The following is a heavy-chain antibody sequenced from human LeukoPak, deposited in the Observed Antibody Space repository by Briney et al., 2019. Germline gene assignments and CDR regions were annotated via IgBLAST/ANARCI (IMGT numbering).Heavy chain of an antibody. CDR2: INPNSGGT. J-gene: IGHJ4*02. Sequence: ASVKVSRKASGYTFTGYYMHWVRQAPGQGLEWMGWINPNSGGTNYAQKFQGRVTMTRDTSISTAYMELSRVRSDDTAVYYCARGFLTTGTVVIDFDYWGQGTLVTVSS. V-gene: IGHV1-2*02. D-gene: IGHD4-23*01. CDR1: GYTFTGYY. CDR3: ARGFLTTGTVVIDFDY.